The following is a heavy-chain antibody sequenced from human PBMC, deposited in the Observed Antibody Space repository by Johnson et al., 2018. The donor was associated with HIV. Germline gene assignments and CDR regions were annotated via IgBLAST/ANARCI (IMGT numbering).Heavy chain of an antibody. Sequence: QVQLVESGGGVVQPGGSLRLTCKASGFSFSNYAIHWVRQAPGKGLEWVTFIQFDGSHKYSADFVKGRFTISRDTSKKSVFLQMNNLRPEDTAVYYCAKETLDSRSAFDVWGQGTLVTVSS. CDR2: IQFDGSHK. D-gene: IGHD4-11*01. CDR1: GFSFSNYA. J-gene: IGHJ3*01. V-gene: IGHV3-30*02. CDR3: AKETLDSRSAFDV.